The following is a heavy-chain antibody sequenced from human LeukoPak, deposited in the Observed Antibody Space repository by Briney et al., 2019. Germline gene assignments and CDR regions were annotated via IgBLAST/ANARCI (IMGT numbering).Heavy chain of an antibody. D-gene: IGHD2-2*02. J-gene: IGHJ3*02. CDR3: ARVFCSSTSCYIDI. CDR2: IYTSGST. V-gene: IGHV4-4*07. CDR1: GGSISSYY. Sequence: SETLSLTCTVSGGSISSYYWSWIRQPAGKGLEWIGRIYTSGSTNYNPSLKSRVTMSVDTSKNQFSLKLSSVTAADTAVYYCARVFCSSTSCYIDIWGQGTMVTVSS.